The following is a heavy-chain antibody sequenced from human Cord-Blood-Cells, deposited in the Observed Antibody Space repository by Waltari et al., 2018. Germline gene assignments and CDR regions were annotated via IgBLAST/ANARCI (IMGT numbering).Heavy chain of an antibody. CDR2: MNPKSGNT. V-gene: IGHV1-8*01. Sequence: QVQLVQSGAEVKKPGASVKVSCKASGYTFTSYDINCVRQATGQGLEWMGWMNPKSGNTGNAKKFQGTVTMTSNTSISTAYMELGSLGSEDTAVYYCARVVAMVLGVINGCDPWGQGTLVTVSS. CDR3: ARVVAMVLGVINGCDP. D-gene: IGHD3-10*01. J-gene: IGHJ5*02. CDR1: GYTFTSYD.